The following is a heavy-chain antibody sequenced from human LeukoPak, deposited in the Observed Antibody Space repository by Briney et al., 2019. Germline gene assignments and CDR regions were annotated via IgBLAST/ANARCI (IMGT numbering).Heavy chain of an antibody. V-gene: IGHV3-21*01. CDR2: ISSSSSCI. Sequence: GGSLRLSCAASGFTFSSYGMNWVRQAPGKGLEWVSAISSSSSCIYYADSVKGRFTISRDNTKNSLYLQMNSLRPEDPAVYYCARCDDLAIALDYWGQGTLVTVSS. CDR1: GFTFSSYG. CDR3: ARCDDLAIALDY. J-gene: IGHJ4*02. D-gene: IGHD3-3*01.